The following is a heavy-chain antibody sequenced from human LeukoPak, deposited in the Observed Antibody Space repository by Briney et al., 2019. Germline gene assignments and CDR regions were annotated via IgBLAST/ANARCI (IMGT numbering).Heavy chain of an antibody. V-gene: IGHV4-39*01. CDR2: IYYSGST. J-gene: IGHJ4*02. CDR3: ARSTYYYDSSGYYLNPFDY. CDR1: GGPISSSSYY. D-gene: IGHD3-22*01. Sequence: PSETLSLTCTVSGGPISSSSYYWGWIRQPPGKGLEWIGSIYYSGSTYYNPSLKSRVTISVDTSKNQFSLKLSSVTAADTAVYYCARSTYYYDSSGYYLNPFDYWGQGTLVTVSS.